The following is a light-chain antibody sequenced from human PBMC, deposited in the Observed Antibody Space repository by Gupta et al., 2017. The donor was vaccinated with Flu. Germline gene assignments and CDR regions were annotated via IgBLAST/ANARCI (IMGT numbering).Light chain of an antibody. CDR2: EDS. V-gene: IGLV3-21*02. CDR3: YDWDTSSNHLGV. CDR1: NIGSKR. Sequence: SYVLTQPPSVSVAPGQTARITCGGNNIGSKRVHWYQQKPGPALVLVGVEDSDRPSGIHERFAGYTAWNTETPNIRTVEDGDEADEDDYDWDTSSNHLGVFGGGTKLTVL. J-gene: IGLJ3*02.